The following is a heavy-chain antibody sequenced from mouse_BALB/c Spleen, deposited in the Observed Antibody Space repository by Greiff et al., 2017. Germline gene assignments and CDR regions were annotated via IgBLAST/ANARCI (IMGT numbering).Heavy chain of an antibody. CDR2: INSNGGST. V-gene: IGHV5-6-2*01. CDR3: ARHDSGGGFAY. CDR1: GFTFSSYY. J-gene: IGHJ3*01. D-gene: IGHD3-2*01. Sequence: EVQLVESGGGLVKLGGSLKLSCAASGFTFSSYYMSWVRQTPEKRLELVAAINSNGGSTYYPDTVKGRFTISRDNAKNTLYLQMSSLKSEDTALYYCARHDSGGGFAYWGQGTLVTVSA.